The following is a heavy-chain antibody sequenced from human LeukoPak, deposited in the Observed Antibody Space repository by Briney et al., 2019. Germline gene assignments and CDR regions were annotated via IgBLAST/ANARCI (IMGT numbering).Heavy chain of an antibody. V-gene: IGHV3-15*05. CDR1: GFTFSDAW. J-gene: IGHJ5*02. CDR3: TTGPDL. Sequence: GGSLRLSCVGSGFTFSDAWMNWVRQAPGKGLEWVGRIKRNIDGGTTDFAAVVTGRFSISRDDSENTVFLQMNSLKTDDTATYYCTTGPDLWGQGSRVTVSS. CDR2: IKRNIDGGTT.